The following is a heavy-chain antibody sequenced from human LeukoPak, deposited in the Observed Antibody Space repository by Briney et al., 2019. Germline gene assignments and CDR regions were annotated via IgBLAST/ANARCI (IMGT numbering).Heavy chain of an antibody. CDR1: GFTFSSCW. J-gene: IGHJ4*02. CDR3: AREDTAMDY. V-gene: IGHV3-7*03. Sequence: GGSLRLSCAASGFTFSSCWMSWVRQAPGKGLEWVANIKQDGSEKYYVDSVKGRFTISRDNAKNSLYLQMNSLRAEDTAVYYCAREDTAMDYWGQGTLVTVSS. D-gene: IGHD5-18*01. CDR2: IKQDGSEK.